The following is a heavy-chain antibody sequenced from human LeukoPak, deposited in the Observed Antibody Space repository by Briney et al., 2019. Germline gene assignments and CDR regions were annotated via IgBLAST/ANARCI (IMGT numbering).Heavy chain of an antibody. CDR1: GGSFSGYY. D-gene: IGHD3-22*01. V-gene: IGHV4-34*01. J-gene: IGHJ6*02. CDR3: ARLGIYDSSGYYYGMDV. CDR2: INHSGST. Sequence: SETLSLTCAVYGGSFSGYYWSWIRQPPGKGLEWIGEINHSGSTNYNPSLKSRVTISVDTSKNQFSLKLSSVTAADTAVYYCARLGIYDSSGYYYGMDVWGQGTTVTVSS.